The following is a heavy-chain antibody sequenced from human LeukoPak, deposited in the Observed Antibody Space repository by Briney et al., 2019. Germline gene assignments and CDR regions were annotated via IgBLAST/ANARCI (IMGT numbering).Heavy chain of an antibody. CDR1: GGSFSGYY. D-gene: IGHD6-19*01. CDR3: ARGATIAVAGTVYWYFDL. J-gene: IGHJ2*01. V-gene: IGHV4-34*01. CDR2: INHSGST. Sequence: PSEILSLTCAVYGGSFSGYYWSWIRQPPGKGLEWIGEINHSGSTNYNPSLKSRVTISVDTSKNQFSLKLSSVTAADTAVYYCARGATIAVAGTVYWYFDLWGRGTLVTVSS.